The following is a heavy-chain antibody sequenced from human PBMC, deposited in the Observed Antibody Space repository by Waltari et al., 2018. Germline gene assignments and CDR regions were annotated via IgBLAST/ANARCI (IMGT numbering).Heavy chain of an antibody. Sequence: EVQLLESGGGLVQPGGSLRLSCAASGFTFSSYAMSWVRQAPGKGLEWVSAISGSGGSTYYADSVKGRFTISRDNSKNTLYLQMNSLGAEDTAVYYCAKDRDGGQWPDYWGQGTLVTVSS. CDR2: ISGSGGST. D-gene: IGHD6-19*01. CDR3: AKDRDGGQWPDY. V-gene: IGHV3-23*01. CDR1: GFTFSSYA. J-gene: IGHJ4*02.